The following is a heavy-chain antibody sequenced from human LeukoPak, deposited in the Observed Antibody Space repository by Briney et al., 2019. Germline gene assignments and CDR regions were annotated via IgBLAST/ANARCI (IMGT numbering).Heavy chain of an antibody. J-gene: IGHJ4*02. D-gene: IGHD1-26*01. V-gene: IGHV3-21*01. CDR1: GFTFSSYG. CDR3: ARESGSYSYFDY. Sequence: PGGSLRLSCAASGFTFSSYGMHWVRQAPGKGLEWVSSISSSSSYIYYADSVKGRFTISRDNAKNSLYLQMNSLRAEDTAVYYCARESGSYSYFDYWGQGTLVTVSS. CDR2: ISSSSSYI.